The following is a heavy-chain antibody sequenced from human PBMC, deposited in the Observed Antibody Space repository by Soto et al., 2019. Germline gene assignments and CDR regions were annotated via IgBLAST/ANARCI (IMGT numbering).Heavy chain of an antibody. J-gene: IGHJ4*02. CDR3: AKGGIGIAARSDY. D-gene: IGHD6-6*01. Sequence: PGGSLRLSCAASGFTFSSYAMNWVRQAPGKGLEWVSAITGSGGSTYYADSVKGRFTVSRDNSKNTLFLQMNSLRAEDTAVYYCAKGGIGIAARSDYWGQGTLVTVS. CDR1: GFTFSSYA. V-gene: IGHV3-23*01. CDR2: ITGSGGST.